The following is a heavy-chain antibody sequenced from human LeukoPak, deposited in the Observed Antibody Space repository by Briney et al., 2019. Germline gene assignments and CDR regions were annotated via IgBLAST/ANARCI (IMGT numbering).Heavy chain of an antibody. CDR2: INHSGST. D-gene: IGHD1-26*01. V-gene: IGHV4-34*01. CDR3: ARGPPTTALTYFQH. Sequence: SETLSLTCAVSGGSVSGYYWSWIRQPPGKGLEWIGEINHSGSTNYNPSLKSRVTISVDTSKNQFSLKLSSVTAADTAVYYCARGPPTTALTYFQHWGQGTLVTVSP. J-gene: IGHJ1*01. CDR1: GGSVSGYY.